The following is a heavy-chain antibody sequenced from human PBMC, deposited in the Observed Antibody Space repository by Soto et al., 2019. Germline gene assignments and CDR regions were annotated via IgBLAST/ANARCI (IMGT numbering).Heavy chain of an antibody. V-gene: IGHV1-69*02. D-gene: IGHD3-10*01. J-gene: IGHJ5*02. CDR1: GGTFSSYT. CDR2: IIPILGIA. CDR3: ANRRGDSQPFDP. Sequence: QVQLVQSGAEVKKPGSSVKVSCKASGGTFSSYTISWVRQAPGQGLEWMGRIIPILGIANYAQKFQGRVTITADKSTSTAYMELSSLRSEDTAVYYCANRRGDSQPFDPWGQGTLVTVSS.